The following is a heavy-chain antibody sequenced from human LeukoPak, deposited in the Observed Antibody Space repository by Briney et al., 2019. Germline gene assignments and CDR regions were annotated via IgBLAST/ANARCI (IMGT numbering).Heavy chain of an antibody. J-gene: IGHJ5*02. Sequence: ASVKVSCKASGYIFTSYFMHWVRQAPGQGLEWMGLINPSGVSTRYAQKFQGRVTMTRDMSTSTVYMELSSLRSEDTAVYYCARALPHRRLMDTTMEQHWFDPWGQGTLVTVSS. CDR3: ARALPHRRLMDTTMEQHWFDP. CDR2: INPSGVST. CDR1: GYIFTSYF. V-gene: IGHV1-46*01. D-gene: IGHD5-18*01.